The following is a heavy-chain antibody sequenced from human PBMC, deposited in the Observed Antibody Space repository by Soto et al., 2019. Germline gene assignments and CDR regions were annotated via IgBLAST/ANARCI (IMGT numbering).Heavy chain of an antibody. D-gene: IGHD4-17*01. V-gene: IGHV4-59*08. CDR1: GGSLISYY. CDR2: IYYSGST. J-gene: IGHJ4*02. CDR3: ARSTVTSFDY. Sequence: SETLSLTWTVSGGSLISYYWSWIRQPPGKGLEWIGYIYYSGSTNYSPSLKSRVTISVDTSKNQFSLKLSSVTAADTAVYYCARSTVTSFDYWGQGTLVTVSS.